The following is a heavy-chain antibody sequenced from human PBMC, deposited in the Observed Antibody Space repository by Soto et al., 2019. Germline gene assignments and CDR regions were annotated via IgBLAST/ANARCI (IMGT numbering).Heavy chain of an antibody. Sequence: ASVKVSCKASGYTFTGYYMHWVRQAPGQGLEWMGWINPNSGGTNYAQKFQGRVTMTRDTSISTAYMELSRLRSDATAVYYCARAEGQLWLRSWYFDPWGRGTLVTVS. CDR1: GYTFTGYY. J-gene: IGHJ2*01. V-gene: IGHV1-2*02. D-gene: IGHD5-18*01. CDR2: INPNSGGT. CDR3: ARAEGQLWLRSWYFDP.